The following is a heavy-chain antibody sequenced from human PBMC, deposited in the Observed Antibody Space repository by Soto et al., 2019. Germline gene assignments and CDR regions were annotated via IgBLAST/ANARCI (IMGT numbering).Heavy chain of an antibody. D-gene: IGHD2-15*01. Sequence: QVQLVQSGAEVKKPGASVKVSCKTSGYTFTSEDINWVRQAPGQGLEWMGWMNPKSGNTDYAQKFQGRVTMTSDTSTDTVYMEMSSLRSEDTAVYYCARGYCRGGSCPRNRHVDSWGQGTLVSVSS. V-gene: IGHV1-8*01. CDR2: MNPKSGNT. CDR1: GYTFTSED. J-gene: IGHJ4*02. CDR3: ARGYCRGGSCPRNRHVDS.